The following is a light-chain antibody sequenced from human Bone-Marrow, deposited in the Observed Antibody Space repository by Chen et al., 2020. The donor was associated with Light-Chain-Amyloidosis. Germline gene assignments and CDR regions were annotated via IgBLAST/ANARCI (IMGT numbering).Light chain of an antibody. V-gene: IGKV3-20*01. CDR2: DAS. Sequence: EIVFTQSPAPLSLSPGERATLSCRARLSVSSDYLAWYQQKPGQAPRVLISDASSRATGIPDRFSGSGSGTDFTLTISRLEPEDFAVYYCHQYGNSPKTFGQGTKVEIK. J-gene: IGKJ1*01. CDR3: HQYGNSPKT. CDR1: LSVSSDY.